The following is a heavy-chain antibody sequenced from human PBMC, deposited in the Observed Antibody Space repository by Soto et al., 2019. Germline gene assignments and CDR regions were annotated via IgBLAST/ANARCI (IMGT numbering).Heavy chain of an antibody. D-gene: IGHD2-2*01. CDR1: GGTFSSYA. CDR3: AREDIVVVPAAGNHYYYYGMDV. J-gene: IGHJ6*02. V-gene: IGHV1-69*13. Sequence: SVNVSGKASGGTFSSYAISWVRQAPGQGLEWMGGIIPIFGTANYAQKFQGRVTITADESTSTAYMELSSLRSEDTAVYYCAREDIVVVPAAGNHYYYYGMDVWGQATTVNVSS. CDR2: IIPIFGTA.